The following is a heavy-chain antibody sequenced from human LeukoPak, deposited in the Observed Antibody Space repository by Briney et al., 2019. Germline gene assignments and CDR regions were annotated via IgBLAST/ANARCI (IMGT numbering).Heavy chain of an antibody. CDR2: IYYSGST. CDR3: ARHSSGYYSLDAFDI. V-gene: IGHV4-59*08. J-gene: IGHJ3*02. Sequence: PSETLSLTCTVSGGSISSYYWSWIRQPPGKGLEWIGYIYYSGSTNYNPSLKSRVTISVDTSKNQFSLKLSSVTAADTAVYYCARHSSGYYSLDAFDIWGQGTMVTVSS. CDR1: GGSISSYY. D-gene: IGHD3-22*01.